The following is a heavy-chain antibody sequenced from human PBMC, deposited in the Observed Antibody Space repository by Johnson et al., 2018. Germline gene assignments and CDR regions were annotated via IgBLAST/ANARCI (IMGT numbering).Heavy chain of an antibody. CDR1: GFIFSTSA. CDR2: ISYDGSTT. CDR3: ATGGGYCSGDSCYSYAFDI. V-gene: IGHV3-30*03. D-gene: IGHD2-15*01. Sequence: VQLLESGGGVVQPGRSLRLSCAASGFIFSTSAMHWVRQAPGKGLEWVAVISYDGSTTYYVDSVKGRFTISRDNSKNTLYLQMNSLRAEDMAVYYCATGGGYCSGDSCYSYAFDIWGQGTMVTVSS. J-gene: IGHJ3*02.